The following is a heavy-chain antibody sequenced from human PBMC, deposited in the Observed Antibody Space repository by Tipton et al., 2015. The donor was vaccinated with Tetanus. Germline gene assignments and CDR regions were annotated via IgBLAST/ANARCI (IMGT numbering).Heavy chain of an antibody. Sequence: TLSLTCAVYGGSFSGYYCTWIRQSPGKGLEWIGYIYYSGSTNYNPSLKSRVTISVDTSKNQFSLKLSSVTAADTAVYYCARSEQQLVRGYYYYYYMDVWGKGTTVTVSS. J-gene: IGHJ6*03. CDR3: ARSEQQLVRGYYYYYYMDV. CDR1: GGSFSGYY. D-gene: IGHD6-13*01. CDR2: IYYSGST. V-gene: IGHV4-59*01.